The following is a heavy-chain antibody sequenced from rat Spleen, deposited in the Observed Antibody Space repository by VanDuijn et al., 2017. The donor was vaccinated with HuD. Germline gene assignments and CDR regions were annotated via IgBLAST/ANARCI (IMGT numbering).Heavy chain of an antibody. CDR1: GFTFSSYW. CDR3: AKDRDGGYAFAY. CDR2: INTDGDST. Sequence: EVQLVETGGGLVQPGRSLKLSCVASGFTFSSYWMYWIRQAPGKGLEWVSSINTDGDSTYYLDSVKGRFTISRDNAENTIYLQMNSLRSEDPATYYCAKDRDGGYAFAYWGQGTLVTVSS. V-gene: IGHV5-58*01. J-gene: IGHJ3*01. D-gene: IGHD1-11*01.